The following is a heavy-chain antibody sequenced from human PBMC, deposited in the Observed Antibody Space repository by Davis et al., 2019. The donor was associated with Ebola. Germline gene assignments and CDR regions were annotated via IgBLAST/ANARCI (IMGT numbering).Heavy chain of an antibody. D-gene: IGHD3-22*01. CDR1: GGSINRYY. CDR3: ARYYGSGGYFGF. V-gene: IGHV4-59*04. Sequence: SETLSLTCTVSGGSINRYYWSWTRQPPGKGLEWIGSTFHLGSTYYNPSLESRVTISMETTRNQFSLKLRSLTAADTAVYFWARYYGSGGYFGFWGQGALVTVSS. CDR2: TFHLGST. J-gene: IGHJ4*02.